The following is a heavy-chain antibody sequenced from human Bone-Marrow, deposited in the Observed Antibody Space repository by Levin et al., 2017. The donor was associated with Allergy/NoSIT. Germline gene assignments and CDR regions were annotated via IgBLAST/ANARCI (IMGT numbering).Heavy chain of an antibody. CDR1: GFTFSNAW. V-gene: IGHV3-15*01. D-gene: IGHD6-13*01. CDR2: IKSKTDGGTT. J-gene: IGHJ4*02. Sequence: GGSLRLSCAASGFTFSNAWMSWVRQAPGKGLEWVGRIKSKTDGGTTDYAAPVKGRFTISRDDSKNTLYLQMNSLKTEDTAVYYCTTDPPIAAAGKGPYWGQGTLVTVSS. CDR3: TTDPPIAAAGKGPY.